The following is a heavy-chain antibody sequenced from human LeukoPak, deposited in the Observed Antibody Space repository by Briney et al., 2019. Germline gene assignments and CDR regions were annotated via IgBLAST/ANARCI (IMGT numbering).Heavy chain of an antibody. CDR2: INPSGGST. V-gene: IGHV1-46*01. CDR1: GYTFTSYG. D-gene: IGHD5-18*01. J-gene: IGHJ4*02. Sequence: ASVKVSCKASGYTFTSYGISWVRQAPGQGLEWMGIINPSGGSTSYAQKFQGRVTMTRDMSTSTVYMELSSLRSEDTAVYYCARATAMENFDYWGQGTLVTVSS. CDR3: ARATAMENFDY.